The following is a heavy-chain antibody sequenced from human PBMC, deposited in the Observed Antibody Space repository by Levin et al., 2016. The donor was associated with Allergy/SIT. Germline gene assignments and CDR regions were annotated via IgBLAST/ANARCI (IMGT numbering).Heavy chain of an antibody. J-gene: IGHJ4*02. CDR3: ATGRLKFFDS. V-gene: IGHV3-15*01. CDR2: VKSVVDGGTT. CDR1: GFTFSRAW. Sequence: SGFTFSRAWMSWVRQAPGKGLEWVGRVKSVVDGGTTDYAALVKGRFTISRDDSQNTVYLQMSSLETEDTAVYFCATGRLKFFDSWGQGTLVTVSS.